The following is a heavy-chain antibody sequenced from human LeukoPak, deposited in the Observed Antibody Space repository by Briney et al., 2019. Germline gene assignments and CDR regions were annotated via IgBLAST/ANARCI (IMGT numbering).Heavy chain of an antibody. CDR2: ISANSGNT. D-gene: IGHD5-18*01. V-gene: IGHV1-18*01. CDR1: GYSFTSYG. Sequence: ASVKVSCKASGYSFTSYGISWVRQAPGQGLEWMGWISANSGNTNYAQKHQGRVTMTTDPSTSTDYMELRSLRSDDTAVYYCARDAADTVRGGDYWGQGSLVTVSS. CDR3: ARDAADTVRGGDY. J-gene: IGHJ4*02.